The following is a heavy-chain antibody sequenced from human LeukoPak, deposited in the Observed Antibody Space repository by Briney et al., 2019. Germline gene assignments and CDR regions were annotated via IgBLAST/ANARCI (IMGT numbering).Heavy chain of an antibody. CDR1: GFSVSRNY. CDR3: AGDRGDDYIPGGAFDI. Sequence: GGSLRLSCAVSGFSVSRNYMNWVRQVPGKGLEWVSVLYSGGISRYADSVKGRFTISRDNSKNILYLQINSLRAEDTAVYFCAGDRGDDYIPGGAFDIWGQGTMVTVSS. CDR2: LYSGGIS. V-gene: IGHV3-53*01. D-gene: IGHD3-16*01. J-gene: IGHJ3*02.